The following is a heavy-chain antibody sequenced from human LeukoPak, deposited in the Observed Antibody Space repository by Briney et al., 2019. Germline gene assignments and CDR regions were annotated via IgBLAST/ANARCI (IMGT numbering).Heavy chain of an antibody. CDR2: IYYSGST. D-gene: IGHD1-26*01. J-gene: IGHJ6*03. V-gene: IGHV4-59*01. CDR1: GGSFSGYY. CDR3: ARTDSGMDV. Sequence: SETLSLTCAVYGGSFSGYYWSWIRQPPGKGLEWIGYIYYSGSTNYNPSLKSRVTISVDTSKNQFSLKLSSVTAADTAVYYCARTDSGMDVWGKGTTVTVSS.